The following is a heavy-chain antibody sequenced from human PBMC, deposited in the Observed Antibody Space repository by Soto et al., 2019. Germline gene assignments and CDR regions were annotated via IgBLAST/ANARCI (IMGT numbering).Heavy chain of an antibody. D-gene: IGHD1-26*01. CDR2: IKQDGSDK. V-gene: IGHV3-7*03. CDR1: GLTLRSYW. CDR3: ANLGDNSAYIDY. Sequence: GGSLRLSCAASGLTLRSYWMTWVRQAPGKGLEWVANIKQDGSDKYYVGSVKGRFTISRDNAKNSLYLQMDSLRAEDTAVYYCANLGDNSAYIDYWGQGTLVTVFS. J-gene: IGHJ4*02.